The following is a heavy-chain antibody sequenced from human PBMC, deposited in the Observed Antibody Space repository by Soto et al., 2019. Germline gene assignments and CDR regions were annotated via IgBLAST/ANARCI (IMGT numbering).Heavy chain of an antibody. CDR3: ARRRYYDSSGYYHFDY. CDR1: GYSFTSYW. V-gene: IGHV5-10-1*01. J-gene: IGHJ4*02. D-gene: IGHD3-22*01. CDR2: IDPSDSYT. Sequence: GESLKISCKGSGYSFTSYWISWVRQMPGKGLEWMGRIDPSDSYTNYSPSFQGHVTISADKSISTAYLQWSSLKASDTAMYYCARRRYYDSSGYYHFDYWGQGTLVTVSS.